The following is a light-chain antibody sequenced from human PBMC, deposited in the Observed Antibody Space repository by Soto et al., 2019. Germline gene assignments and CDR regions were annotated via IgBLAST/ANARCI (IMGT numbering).Light chain of an antibody. CDR1: QTLTGW. J-gene: IGKJ4*01. CDR2: KAS. CDR3: QQYTTYPLT. V-gene: IGKV1-5*03. Sequence: DIHMTQSPSTLSASVGDSVAITCRASQTLTGWLAWYQQKPGKAPKLLISKASNSESGVPSMFRGSGSGTDFTINISRLQTDDFEHYFCQQYTTYPLTFGGGTKVEI.